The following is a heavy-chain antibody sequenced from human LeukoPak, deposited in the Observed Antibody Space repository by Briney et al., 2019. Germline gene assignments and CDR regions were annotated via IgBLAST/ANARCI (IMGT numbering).Heavy chain of an antibody. V-gene: IGHV1-2*02. CDR2: INPISGGS. CDR3: ATQFPRGFSDYPISFSDHFHI. J-gene: IGHJ3*02. D-gene: IGHD5-12*01. CDR1: GYSFTGYY. Sequence: AAVKVSCKASGYSFTGYYLHWLRQAPGQGFDWMGWINPISGGSKYAQNFTGRVSMPRAKPISTAYLEVTRLTSHDTAIYFCATQFPRGFSDYPISFSDHFHIWGQGTMVTVSS.